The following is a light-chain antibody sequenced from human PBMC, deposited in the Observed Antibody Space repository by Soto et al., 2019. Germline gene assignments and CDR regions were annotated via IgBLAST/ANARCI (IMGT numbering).Light chain of an antibody. CDR2: GNH. J-gene: IGLJ7*01. CDR1: SSNIGSNT. CDR3: AAWDDSLSGAV. V-gene: IGLV1-44*01. Sequence: QSVLTQPPSASGTPGQRVTISCSGSSSNIGSNTVNWYQQIPGTAPKLLIYGNHQRPSGVPDRFSGSKSGTSASLAISGLQSEDEADYYCAAWDDSLSGAVFGGGTQLTVL.